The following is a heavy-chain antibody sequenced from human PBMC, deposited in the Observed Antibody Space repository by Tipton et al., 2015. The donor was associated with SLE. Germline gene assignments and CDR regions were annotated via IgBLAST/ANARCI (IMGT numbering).Heavy chain of an antibody. V-gene: IGHV4-31*03. CDR3: ARVVAAAGTAFDI. J-gene: IGHJ3*02. D-gene: IGHD6-13*01. Sequence: TLSLTCTVSGGSISSGGYYWSWIRQHPGKGLEWIGYTYYSGNTYYNPSLKSRVTISVDTSKNQFPLKLSSVTAADTAVYYCARVVAAAGTAFDIWGQGTMVTVSS. CDR1: GGSISSGGYY. CDR2: TYYSGNT.